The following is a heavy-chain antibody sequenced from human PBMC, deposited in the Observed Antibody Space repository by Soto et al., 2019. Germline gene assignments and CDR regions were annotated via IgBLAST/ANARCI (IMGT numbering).Heavy chain of an antibody. CDR1: GGTFSSYA. D-gene: IGHD3-22*01. V-gene: IGHV1-69*13. CDR2: IIPIFGTA. CDR3: ARDSYYYDSSGYYLVY. Sequence: SVKVSCKASGGTFSSYAISWVRQAPGQGLEWMGGIIPIFGTANYAQKFQGRVTITADESTSTAYMELSSLRSEDTAVYYCARDSYYYDSSGYYLVYWGQGTLVTVSS. J-gene: IGHJ4*02.